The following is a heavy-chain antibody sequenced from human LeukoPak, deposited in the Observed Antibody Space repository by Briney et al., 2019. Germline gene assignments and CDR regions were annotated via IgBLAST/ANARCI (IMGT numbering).Heavy chain of an antibody. CDR2: INHSGST. Sequence: SETLSLTCAVYGGSFSGYYWSWIRQPPGKGLEWIGEINHSGSTNYNPSLKSRVTISVDTSKNQFSLKLSSVTAADTAVYYCARAYIAARNFDYWGQGTLVTVYS. CDR3: ARAYIAARNFDY. J-gene: IGHJ4*02. D-gene: IGHD6-6*01. CDR1: GGSFSGYY. V-gene: IGHV4-34*01.